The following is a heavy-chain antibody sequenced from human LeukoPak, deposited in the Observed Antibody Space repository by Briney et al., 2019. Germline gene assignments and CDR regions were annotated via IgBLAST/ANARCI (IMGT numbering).Heavy chain of an antibody. CDR1: GGSFSSGSYY. V-gene: IGHV4-61*01. CDR3: ARLGIAAASYYFDY. D-gene: IGHD6-13*01. J-gene: IGHJ4*02. Sequence: SETLSLTCTVSGGSFSSGSYYWSWIRQPPGKGLEWIGYIYYSGSTNYNPSLKSRVTISVDTSKNQFSLKLSSVTAADTAVYYCARLGIAAASYYFDYWGQGTLVTVSS. CDR2: IYYSGST.